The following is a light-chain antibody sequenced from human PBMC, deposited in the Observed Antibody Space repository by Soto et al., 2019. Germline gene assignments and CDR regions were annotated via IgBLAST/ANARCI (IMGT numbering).Light chain of an antibody. V-gene: IGKV3-15*01. CDR3: QQYNNWPSWT. CDR2: GAS. CDR1: QSVTSN. J-gene: IGKJ1*01. Sequence: EIVMTQSPATLSVSPGERATLSCRASQSVTSNLAGYQRKPGQAPRLLIYGASTRATGIPARFSGSGSGTEFTLTISSLQSEDFAVYYCQQYNNWPSWTFGQGTKVEIK.